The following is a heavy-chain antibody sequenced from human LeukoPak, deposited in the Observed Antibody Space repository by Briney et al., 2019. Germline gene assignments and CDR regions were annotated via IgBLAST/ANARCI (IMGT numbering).Heavy chain of an antibody. V-gene: IGHV3-48*01. D-gene: IGHD2-21*01. Sequence: PGGSLRVSCAASGFTFRAYSMSWVRQAPGKGVEWVSDISSSSSSIYYADSVKGRFTISRDNAKNSLDLQMNNLRAEDTAVYYCARDSLWAFDIWGQGTMVTVSS. J-gene: IGHJ3*02. CDR3: ARDSLWAFDI. CDR2: ISSSSSSI. CDR1: GFTFRAYS.